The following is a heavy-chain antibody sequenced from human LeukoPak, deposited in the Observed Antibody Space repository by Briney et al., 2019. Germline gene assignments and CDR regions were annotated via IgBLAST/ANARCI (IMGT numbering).Heavy chain of an antibody. J-gene: IGHJ4*02. V-gene: IGHV4-59*01. CDR2: IYYSGST. CDR1: GGSISSYY. Sequence: SETLSLTCTVSGGSISSYYWSWIRQPPGKGLEWIGYIYYSGSTNYNPSLKSRVTISVDTSKNQFSLKLSSVTAADTAVYYCARDEDIVVVPAAIGGGYWGQGTLVTVSS. CDR3: ARDEDIVVVPAAIGGGY. D-gene: IGHD2-2*01.